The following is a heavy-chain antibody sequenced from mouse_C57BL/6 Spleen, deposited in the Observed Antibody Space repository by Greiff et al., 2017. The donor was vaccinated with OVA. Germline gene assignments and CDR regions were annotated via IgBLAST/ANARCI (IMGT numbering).Heavy chain of an antibody. CDR2: INPSSGYT. D-gene: IGHD1-1*01. CDR1: GYTFTSYT. Sequence: VKLQESGAELARPGASVKMSCKASGYTFTSYTMHWVKQRPGQGLEWIGYINPSSGYTKYNQKFKDKATLTADKSSSTAYMQLSSLTSEDSAVYYCAREGTTVVAKVYFDYWGQGTTLTVPS. J-gene: IGHJ2*01. V-gene: IGHV1-4*01. CDR3: AREGTTVVAKVYFDY.